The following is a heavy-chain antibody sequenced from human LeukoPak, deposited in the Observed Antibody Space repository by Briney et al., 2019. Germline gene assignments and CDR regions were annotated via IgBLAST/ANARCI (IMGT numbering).Heavy chain of an antibody. CDR3: ATWDSGRYSQIDN. D-gene: IGHD1-26*01. Sequence: SGTLSLTCTVSGGPVSSSSYYWGWVRQSPEKGLECIGTIYYAGDTYYNPSLESRLTISVDTSKNQFSLKLGSVTAADTAVYYCATWDSGRYSQIDNWGQGTLVTVSS. V-gene: IGHV4-39*01. CDR2: IYYAGDT. CDR1: GGPVSSSSYY. J-gene: IGHJ4*02.